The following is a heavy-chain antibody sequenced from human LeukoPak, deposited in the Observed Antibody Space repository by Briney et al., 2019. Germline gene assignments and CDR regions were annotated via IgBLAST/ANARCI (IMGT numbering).Heavy chain of an antibody. CDR3: ARGDDSSGYYYVLFDY. CDR1: GVSFSGYY. V-gene: IGHV4-34*01. CDR2: INHSGST. J-gene: IGHJ4*02. D-gene: IGHD3-22*01. Sequence: PSETLSLTCAVYGVSFSGYYWSWIRQPPGKGLEWIGEINHSGSTNYNPSLKSRVTISVDTSKNKFSLKLSSVTAADTAVYYCARGDDSSGYYYVLFDYWGQGTLVTVSS.